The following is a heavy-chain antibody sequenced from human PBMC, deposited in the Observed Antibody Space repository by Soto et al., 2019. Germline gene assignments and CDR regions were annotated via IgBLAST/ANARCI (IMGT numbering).Heavy chain of an antibody. CDR3: AKEAEVNSGWGLDY. CDR2: IWYDGSKK. J-gene: IGHJ4*02. Sequence: GSLRLSCAASGFTFNNYAMHWVRQAPGKGLEWVAVIWYDGSKKYYADSVKGRFTISRDNSENTLYLQVSSLRAEDTAVYYCAKEAEVNSGWGLDYWGQGTLVTVSS. CDR1: GFTFNNYA. D-gene: IGHD6-19*01. V-gene: IGHV3-30*02.